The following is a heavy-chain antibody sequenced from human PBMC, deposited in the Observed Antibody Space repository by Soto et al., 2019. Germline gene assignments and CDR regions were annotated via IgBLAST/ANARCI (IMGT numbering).Heavy chain of an antibody. CDR3: ARQWNSDILTGYLKVFDY. Sequence: PSETLSLTCTVSGGSISSSFYYWGWIRQPPGKGLEWIGNIYYSGSTYYNPSLKSRVTISVDTSKNQFSLKLSSVTAADTAVYYCARQWNSDILTGYLKVFDYWDQGTLVTAPQ. CDR1: GGSISSSFYY. D-gene: IGHD3-9*01. V-gene: IGHV4-39*01. CDR2: IYYSGST. J-gene: IGHJ4*02.